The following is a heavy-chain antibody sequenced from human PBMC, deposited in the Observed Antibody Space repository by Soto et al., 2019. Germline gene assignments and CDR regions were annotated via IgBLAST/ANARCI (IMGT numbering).Heavy chain of an antibody. Sequence: QVQVVQSGAEVKKPGSSVRVSCKASGGTSSSYAITWMRQAPGQGLEWMGGIIPILDTTDYAQKFQGRVTFTADESTSTVYMELSSLTYEDTAVYYCASGGTTVNRRFDFWGQGNLVTVSS. D-gene: IGHD4-4*01. J-gene: IGHJ4*02. CDR3: ASGGTTVNRRFDF. V-gene: IGHV1-69*01. CDR1: GGTSSSYA. CDR2: IIPILDTT.